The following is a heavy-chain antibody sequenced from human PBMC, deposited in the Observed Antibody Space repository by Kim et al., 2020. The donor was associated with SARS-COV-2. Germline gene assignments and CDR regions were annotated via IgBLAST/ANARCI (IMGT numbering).Heavy chain of an antibody. CDR2: MNPNSGNT. CDR3: AGGRGGFGDSVPFDP. CDR1: GYTFTSYD. Sequence: ASVKVSCKASGYTFTSYDINWVRQATGQGLEWMGWMNPNSGNTGYAQKFQGRVTMTRNTSISTAYMELSSLRSEDTAVYYCAGGRGGFGDSVPFDPWGQGTLVTVSS. J-gene: IGHJ5*02. V-gene: IGHV1-8*02. D-gene: IGHD3-10*01.